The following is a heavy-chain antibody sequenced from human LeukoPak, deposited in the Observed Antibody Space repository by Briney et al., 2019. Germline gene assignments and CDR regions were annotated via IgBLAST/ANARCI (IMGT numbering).Heavy chain of an antibody. V-gene: IGHV4-59*01. J-gene: IGHJ6*03. D-gene: IGHD6-19*01. CDR1: GGSISSYY. CDR2: IYYSGST. Sequence: SETLSLTCTVSGGSISSYYWSWIRQPPGKGLEWIGYIYYSGSTNYNPSLKSRVTISVDTSKNQFSLKLSSVTAADTAVYYCARSSGWYLDSYYMDVWGKGTTVTVSS. CDR3: ARSSGWYLDSYYMDV.